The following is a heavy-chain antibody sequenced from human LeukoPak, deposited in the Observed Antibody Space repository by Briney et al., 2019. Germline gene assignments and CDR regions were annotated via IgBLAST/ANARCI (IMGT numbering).Heavy chain of an antibody. CDR1: GSTFSSYA. Sequence: SVKVSCKASGSTFSSYAISWVRQAPGQGLEWMGGIIPIFGTANYAQKFQGRVTITADESTSTAYMELSSLRSEDTAVYYCARDGGYSYGYAPWGQGTLVTVSS. J-gene: IGHJ5*02. V-gene: IGHV1-69*13. D-gene: IGHD5-18*01. CDR3: ARDGGYSYGYAP. CDR2: IIPIFGTA.